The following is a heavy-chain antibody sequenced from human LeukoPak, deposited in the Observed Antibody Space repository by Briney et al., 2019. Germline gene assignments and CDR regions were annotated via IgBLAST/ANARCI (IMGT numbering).Heavy chain of an antibody. CDR3: ARDLGNGNQENFDY. Sequence: GGSLRLSCAASGFTFSSYNMNWVRQAPGKGLEWVSSISSSSSYIYYADSMKGRFTVSRDNAKNSLYLQMNSLRADDTAVYYCARDLGNGNQENFDYWGQGTLVTVSS. CDR1: GFTFSSYN. CDR2: ISSSSSYI. V-gene: IGHV3-21*01. J-gene: IGHJ4*02. D-gene: IGHD2-8*01.